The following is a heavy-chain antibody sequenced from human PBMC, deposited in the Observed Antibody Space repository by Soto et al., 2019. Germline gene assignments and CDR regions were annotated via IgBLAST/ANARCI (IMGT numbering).Heavy chain of an antibody. Sequence: PSETLSLTCTVSGGSISSYYWSWIRQSPGNGLEWIGYIYYSGSTNYNPSLKSRVTISVDTSKNQFSLKLSSVTAADTAVYYCASVSFGGPILSNWGQGTLVTVSS. J-gene: IGHJ4*02. CDR2: IYYSGST. V-gene: IGHV4-59*01. CDR3: ASVSFGGPILSN. D-gene: IGHD3-16*01. CDR1: GGSISSYY.